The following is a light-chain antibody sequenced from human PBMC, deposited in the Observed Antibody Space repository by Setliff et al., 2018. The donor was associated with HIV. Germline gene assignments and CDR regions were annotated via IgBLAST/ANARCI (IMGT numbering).Light chain of an antibody. Sequence: QSVLTQPRSVSGSPGQSVTIPCTGTSSDVGSYNYVTWYQQHPGKVPQLMIYDVTRRPSGVPDRFSGSRSGNTASLTISGLQAEDEADYYCSSFAGRLHVFGTGTKSPS. V-gene: IGLV2-11*01. CDR2: DVT. CDR1: SSDVGSYNY. J-gene: IGLJ1*01. CDR3: SSFAGRLHV.